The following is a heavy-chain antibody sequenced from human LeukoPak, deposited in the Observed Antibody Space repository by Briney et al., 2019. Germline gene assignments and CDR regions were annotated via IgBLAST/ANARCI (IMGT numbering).Heavy chain of an antibody. D-gene: IGHD3-10*01. V-gene: IGHV3-66*01. Sequence: GGSLRLSCAASGFTVSSNYMGWVRQAPGKGLEWVSVIYSGGDTYYADSVKGRFTISRDNSKNMIYLEMSSLKAEDTAVYYCAKDGVVRGLGPYYFDSWGQGSLVTVSS. CDR3: AKDGVVRGLGPYYFDS. CDR2: IYSGGDT. J-gene: IGHJ4*02. CDR1: GFTVSSNY.